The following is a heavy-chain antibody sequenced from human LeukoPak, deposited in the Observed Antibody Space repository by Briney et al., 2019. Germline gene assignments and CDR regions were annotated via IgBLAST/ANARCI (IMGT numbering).Heavy chain of an antibody. J-gene: IGHJ3*02. V-gene: IGHV6-1*01. CDR3: ARDRADILTGIDAFDI. D-gene: IGHD3-9*01. CDR2: TYYRSKWYN. CDR1: GDSVSSNSAA. Sequence: SQTLSLTCAISGDSVSSNSAAWNWIRQSPSRGLEWLGRTYYRSKWYNDYAVSVKSRITINPDTSKNQFSLQLNSVTPEDTAVYYCARDRADILTGIDAFDIWGQGTMVTVSS.